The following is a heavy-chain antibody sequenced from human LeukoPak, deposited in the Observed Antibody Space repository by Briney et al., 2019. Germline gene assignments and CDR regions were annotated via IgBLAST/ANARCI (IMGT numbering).Heavy chain of an antibody. D-gene: IGHD3-10*02. V-gene: IGHV3-48*03. CDR2: ISSSGSTI. Sequence: GGSLRLSCAASGFTFSSYAMNWVRQAPGKGLEWVSYISSSGSTIYYADSVKGRFTISRDNAKNSLYLQMNSLRTEDTAVYYCAELGITMIGGVWGKGTTVTISS. J-gene: IGHJ6*04. CDR3: AELGITMIGGV. CDR1: GFTFSSYA.